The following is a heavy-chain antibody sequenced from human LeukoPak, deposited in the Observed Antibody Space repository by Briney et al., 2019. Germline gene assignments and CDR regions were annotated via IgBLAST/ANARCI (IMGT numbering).Heavy chain of an antibody. V-gene: IGHV4-4*02. D-gene: IGHD2-15*01. CDR1: GGSISSSNW. Sequence: SETLSLTCAVSGGSISSSNWWSWVRQPPGKGLEWIGEIYHSGSTNYNPSLKSRVTISVDKSKNQFSLKLSSVTAADTAVYYCARQYCSGGSCYSGREYYFDYWGQGTLVTVSS. J-gene: IGHJ4*02. CDR3: ARQYCSGGSCYSGREYYFDY. CDR2: IYHSGST.